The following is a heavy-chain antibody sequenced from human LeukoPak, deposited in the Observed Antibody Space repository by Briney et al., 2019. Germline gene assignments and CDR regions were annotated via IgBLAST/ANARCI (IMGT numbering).Heavy chain of an antibody. D-gene: IGHD2-15*01. J-gene: IGHJ3*02. V-gene: IGHV3-21*01. Sequence: GGSLRLSCAASGFTFSNFAMTWVRQAPGKGLEWVSSIVGSSSTYYADSLKGRFTISRDNAKNSLYLQMNSLRAEDTAVYYCAREYCSGGTCYSGAFDIWGQGTMVTVSS. CDR1: GFTFSNFA. CDR3: AREYCSGGTCYSGAFDI. CDR2: IVGSSST.